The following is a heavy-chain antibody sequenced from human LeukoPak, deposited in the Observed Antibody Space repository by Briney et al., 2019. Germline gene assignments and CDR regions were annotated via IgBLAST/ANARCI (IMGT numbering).Heavy chain of an antibody. Sequence: GGSLRLSCAASGFTFSSYEMNWVRLAPGKGLEWVSYISESGSAIYYADSVKGRFTISRDNSKNTLYLQMNSLRAEDTAVYYCARGGPTVTTSWGQGTLVTVSS. CDR2: ISESGSAI. CDR1: GFTFSSYE. V-gene: IGHV3-48*03. CDR3: ARGGPTVTTS. D-gene: IGHD4-17*01. J-gene: IGHJ5*02.